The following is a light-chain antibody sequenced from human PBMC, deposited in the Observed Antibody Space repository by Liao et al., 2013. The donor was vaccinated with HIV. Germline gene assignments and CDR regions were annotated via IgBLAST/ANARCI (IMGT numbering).Light chain of an antibody. CDR1: VLPKQY. CDR3: QVWDSSTVV. J-gene: IGLJ2*01. CDR2: KDT. Sequence: SYELTQPPSVSVSPGQTARITCSGDVLPKQYAYWYQQKPGQAPVMVIYKDTVRPSGIPERFSGSTSGTTVTLTINGVQAEDEGDYYCQVWDSSTVVFGGGTKLTVL. V-gene: IGLV3-25*03.